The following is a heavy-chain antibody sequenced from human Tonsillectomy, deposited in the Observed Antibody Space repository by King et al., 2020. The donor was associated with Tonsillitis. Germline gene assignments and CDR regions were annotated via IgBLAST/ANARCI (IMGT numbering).Heavy chain of an antibody. Sequence: VQLVESGGGLIQPGGSLRLSCAASGFTVSSNYMSWVRQAPGKGLEWVSVFYSGGNTYYADSVKGRFTISRDNSKNTLYLQMNSLRAEDTAVYYCARDVSHGSYWFDPWGQGTLVTVSS. D-gene: IGHD3-10*01. V-gene: IGHV3-53*01. CDR1: GFTVSSNY. CDR2: FYSGGNT. CDR3: ARDVSHGSYWFDP. J-gene: IGHJ5*02.